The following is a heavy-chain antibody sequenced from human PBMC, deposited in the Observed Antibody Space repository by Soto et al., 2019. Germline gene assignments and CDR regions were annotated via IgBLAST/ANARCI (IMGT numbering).Heavy chain of an antibody. Sequence: QVQLVESGGGVVQPGRSLRLSCAASGFTFSNHGMHWFRHAPGKRLEWVADIWYDGSKEKYADSVKGRFSISRDDSKNTLFLQMNSLRVEDTAVYYCEKDIPDCTTVSCYAVIHYWGQGTLVTVSS. CDR2: IWYDGSKE. V-gene: IGHV3-33*06. CDR3: EKDIPDCTTVSCYAVIHY. CDR1: GFTFSNHG. D-gene: IGHD2-8*01. J-gene: IGHJ4*02.